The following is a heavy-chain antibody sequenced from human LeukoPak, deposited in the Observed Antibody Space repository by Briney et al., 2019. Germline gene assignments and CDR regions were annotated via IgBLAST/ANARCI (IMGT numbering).Heavy chain of an antibody. V-gene: IGHV3-30*03. CDR3: ARVNGYCSSTSCYKGRDYYYGMDV. CDR1: GFTFSSYG. J-gene: IGHJ6*02. D-gene: IGHD2-2*02. Sequence: GGSLRLSCAASGFTFSSYGMHWVRQAPGKGLEWVAVISYDGSNKYYADSVKGRFTISRDNSKNTLYLQMNSLRAEDTAVYYCARVNGYCSSTSCYKGRDYYYGMDVWGQGTTVTVSS. CDR2: ISYDGSNK.